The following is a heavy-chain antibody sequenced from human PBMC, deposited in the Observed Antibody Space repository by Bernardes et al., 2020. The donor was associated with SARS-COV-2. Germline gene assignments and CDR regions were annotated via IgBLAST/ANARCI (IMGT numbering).Heavy chain of an antibody. CDR3: ARAEDRRNFFDS. J-gene: IGHJ4*02. V-gene: IGHV4-34*01. CDR1: GGSFSGYY. D-gene: IGHD3-22*01. CDR2: INHSGST. Sequence: SETLSLTCAVYGGSFSGYYWSWIRQTPGKGLEWIGDINHSGSTNCNQSLKSRVTISVDTSKNQFSLKLTSVTAADTAVFYCARAEDRRNFFDSWGQGTLVTVSS.